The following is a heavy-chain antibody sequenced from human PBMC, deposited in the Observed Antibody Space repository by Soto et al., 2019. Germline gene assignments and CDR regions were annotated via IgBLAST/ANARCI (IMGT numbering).Heavy chain of an antibody. J-gene: IGHJ4*02. V-gene: IGHV3-48*01. CDR2: ISSSSSTI. CDR1: GFTFSSYS. CDR3: ARDLNLGSFDY. Sequence: EVQLVESGGGLVQPGGSLRLSCAASGFTFSSYSMNWVRQAPGKGLEWVSYISSSSSTIYYAHSVKGRFTISRDNAKNSLYLQMNSLRAEDTAVYYCARDLNLGSFDYWGQGTLVTVSS.